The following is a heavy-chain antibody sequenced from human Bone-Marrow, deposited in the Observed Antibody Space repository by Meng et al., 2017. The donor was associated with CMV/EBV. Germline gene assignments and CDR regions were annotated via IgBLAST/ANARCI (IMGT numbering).Heavy chain of an antibody. D-gene: IGHD3-3*01. CDR3: ARTYDFWSGYYLYYYYYGMDV. CDR2: ISYDGSNK. J-gene: IGHJ6*02. CDR1: GFTFSSYA. Sequence: GASLKISCAASGFTFSSYAMHWVRQAPGKGLEWVAVISYDGSNKYYADSVKGRFTISRDNSKNTLYLQMNSLRAEDTAVYYCARTYDFWSGYYLYYYYYGMDVWGQGTTVTVSS. V-gene: IGHV3-30*04.